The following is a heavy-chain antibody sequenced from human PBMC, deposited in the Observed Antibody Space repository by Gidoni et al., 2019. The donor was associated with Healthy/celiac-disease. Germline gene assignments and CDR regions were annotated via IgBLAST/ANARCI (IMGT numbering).Heavy chain of an antibody. CDR2: ISGSGGST. CDR3: AKVKEGPAAHKGFDY. CDR1: GLTFSSYA. Sequence: EVQLLESGGGLVQPGGSLRLSCAASGLTFSSYAMSWVRQAPGKGLGWVSAISGSGGSTYYADSVKGRFTISRDNSKNTLYLQMNSLRAEDTAVYYCAKVKEGPAAHKGFDYWGQGTLVTVSS. J-gene: IGHJ4*02. D-gene: IGHD2-2*01. V-gene: IGHV3-23*01.